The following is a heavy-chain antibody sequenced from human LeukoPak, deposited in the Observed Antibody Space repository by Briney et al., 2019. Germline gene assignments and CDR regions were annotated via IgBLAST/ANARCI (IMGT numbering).Heavy chain of an antibody. CDR3: ARGRHDITMIVVVMTSVSYYLDG. J-gene: IGHJ6*03. CDR1: GGSFSGYH. D-gene: IGHD3-22*01. V-gene: IGHV4-34*01. CDR2: INPSGST. Sequence: SETLSLTCAVYGGSFSGYHWTWLRQSPGKGLEWIGDINPSGSTYYNPSLKSRLTISVDTSKNQFSLKLRSVTAADTAVYYCARGRHDITMIVVVMTSVSYYLDGWAKGPRSPSP.